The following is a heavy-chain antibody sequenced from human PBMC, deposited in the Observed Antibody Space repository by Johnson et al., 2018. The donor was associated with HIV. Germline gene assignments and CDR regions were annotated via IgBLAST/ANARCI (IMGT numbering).Heavy chain of an antibody. CDR3: AAKTLLHAFDI. D-gene: IGHD2-15*01. J-gene: IGHJ3*02. V-gene: IGHV3-53*01. CDR2: IYTGGNT. CDR1: GFIVSSDY. Sequence: VQLVESGGGLIQPGGSLRLSCAASGFIVSSDYMSWVRQAPGKGLEWVSFIYTGGNTYYPDSVKGRFTISRDKSKNTLYLQMNSLRAEDTAVYYWAAKTLLHAFDIWGQGTMVTVSS.